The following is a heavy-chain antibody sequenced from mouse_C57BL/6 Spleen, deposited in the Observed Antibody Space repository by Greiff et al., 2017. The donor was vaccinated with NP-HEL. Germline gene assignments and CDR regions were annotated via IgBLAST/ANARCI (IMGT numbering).Heavy chain of an antibody. V-gene: IGHV5-4*03. CDR2: ISDGGSYT. Sequence: EVKLVESGGGLVKPGGSLKLSCAASGFTFSSYAMSWVRQTPEKRLEWVATISDGGSYTYYPDNVKGRFTISRDNAKNNLYLQMSHLKSEDTAMYYCAEGGFAYWGQGTLVTVSA. CDR1: GFTFSSYA. CDR3: AEGGFAY. J-gene: IGHJ3*01.